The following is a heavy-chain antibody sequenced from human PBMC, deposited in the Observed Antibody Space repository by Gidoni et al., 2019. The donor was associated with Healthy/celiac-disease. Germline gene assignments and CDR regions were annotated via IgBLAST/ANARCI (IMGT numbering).Heavy chain of an antibody. D-gene: IGHD2-2*01. Sequence: QVQLVQSGAEVKKPGASVKVSCKASGYTFTGYYMHWVRQAPGQGLEWMGWINPNSGGTNYAQKFQGRVTMTRDTSISTAYMELSRLRSDDTAVYYCARADIVVVPAAINWFDPWGQGTLVTVSS. V-gene: IGHV1-2*02. J-gene: IGHJ5*02. CDR3: ARADIVVVPAAINWFDP. CDR2: INPNSGGT. CDR1: GYTFTGYY.